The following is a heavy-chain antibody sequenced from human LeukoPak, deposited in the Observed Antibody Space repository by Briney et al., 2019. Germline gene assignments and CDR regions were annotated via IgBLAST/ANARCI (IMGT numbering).Heavy chain of an antibody. D-gene: IGHD3-22*01. CDR2: INVGNGNT. V-gene: IGHV1-3*01. CDR3: ARVTAESYSDSSGYYSY. J-gene: IGHJ4*02. Sequence: ASVKVSCKASGYIFTNHAMHWVRQAPGQRLEWMGWINVGNGNTKYSEKFQDRVIISRDTSASTAYMELSSLRSEGTAVYFCARVTAESYSDSSGYYSYWGQGTLVTVSS. CDR1: GYIFTNHA.